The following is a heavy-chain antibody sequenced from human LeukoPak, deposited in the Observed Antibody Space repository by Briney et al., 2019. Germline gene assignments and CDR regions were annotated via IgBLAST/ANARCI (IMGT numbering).Heavy chain of an antibody. V-gene: IGHV3-11*01. D-gene: IGHD6-25*01. CDR1: GFTFSDYY. CDR3: AKSGATLDYYYYYYMDV. CDR2: ISSSGSTI. J-gene: IGHJ6*03. Sequence: GGSLRLSCAASGFTFSDYYMSWIRQAPGKGLEWVSYISSSGSTIYYADSVKGRFTISRDNAKNSLYLQMNSLRAEDAAVYYCAKSGATLDYYYYYYMDVWGKGTTVTVSS.